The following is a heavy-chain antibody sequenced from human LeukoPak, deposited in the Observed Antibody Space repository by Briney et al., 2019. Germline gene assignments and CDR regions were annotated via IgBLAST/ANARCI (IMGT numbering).Heavy chain of an antibody. V-gene: IGHV1-3*03. J-gene: IGHJ5*02. D-gene: IGHD6-13*01. CDR1: GYTFTHFA. CDR3: ARAGSIASKWNWFGP. CDR2: IHAGTGHT. Sequence: ASVKVSCKSSGYTFTHFALHWVRQAPGQRLEWMGWIHAGTGHTKFSEEFQGRVTFTSDTPASTAYMELTSLISEDTAFYYCARAGSIASKWNWFGPWGQGTLVTVSS.